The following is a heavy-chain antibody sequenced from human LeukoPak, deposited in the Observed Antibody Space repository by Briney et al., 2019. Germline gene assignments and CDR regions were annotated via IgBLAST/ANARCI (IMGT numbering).Heavy chain of an antibody. Sequence: PGGSLRLSCAASGFTFSSYPMHWVRQAPGKGLEWVAVISYDGSNKYYADSVKGRFTISRDNSKNTLYLQMNSLRAEDTAVYYCARASRHYYDSSGYRDAFDIWGQGTMVTVSS. D-gene: IGHD3-22*01. CDR1: GFTFSSYP. J-gene: IGHJ3*02. V-gene: IGHV3-30*04. CDR2: ISYDGSNK. CDR3: ARASRHYYDSSGYRDAFDI.